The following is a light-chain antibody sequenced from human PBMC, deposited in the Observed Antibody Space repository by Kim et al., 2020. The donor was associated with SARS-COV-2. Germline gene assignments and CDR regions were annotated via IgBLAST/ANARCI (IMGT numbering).Light chain of an antibody. Sequence: QSVLTQPPSASGTPGQRVTISCSGSRSNIGSNTMNWYQQLPGTAPKLLIYTNTQRPSGIPDLFSGSKSGTSASLAISGLHSEDEADYYCATWDDSLDGYVFGTGTKVTVL. V-gene: IGLV1-44*01. CDR2: TNT. CDR3: ATWDDSLDGYV. J-gene: IGLJ1*01. CDR1: RSNIGSNT.